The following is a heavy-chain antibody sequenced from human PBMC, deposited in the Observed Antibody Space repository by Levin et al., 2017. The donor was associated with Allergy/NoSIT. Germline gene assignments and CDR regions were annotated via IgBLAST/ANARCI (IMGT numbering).Heavy chain of an antibody. CDR3: ARGPLYDGSGSYPYYYYGMDV. Sequence: SETLSLTCTVSGGSISSSSYYWGWIRRPPGKGLEWIGSIYYSGSTYYNPSLKSRVTISVDTSKNQFSLKLSSVTAADTAVYYCARGPLYDGSGSYPYYYYGMDVWGQGTTVTVSS. D-gene: IGHD3-10*01. V-gene: IGHV4-39*07. J-gene: IGHJ6*02. CDR1: GGSISSSSYY. CDR2: IYYSGST.